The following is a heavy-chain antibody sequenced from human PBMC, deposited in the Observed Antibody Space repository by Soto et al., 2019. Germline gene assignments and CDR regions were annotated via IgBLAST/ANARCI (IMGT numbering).Heavy chain of an antibody. J-gene: IGHJ4*02. CDR3: TTDRGYSGSRFDY. Sequence: ASVKVSCKVSGYTITKLSLHWVRQAPGKGLEWMENFDPEDDEPTHAQKSKGRVTMTEDTSTDTAYMELSSLRSEDTALYYCTTDRGYSGSRFDYWGQGTLVTVSS. D-gene: IGHD1-26*01. CDR2: FDPEDDEP. V-gene: IGHV1-24*01. CDR1: GYTITKLS.